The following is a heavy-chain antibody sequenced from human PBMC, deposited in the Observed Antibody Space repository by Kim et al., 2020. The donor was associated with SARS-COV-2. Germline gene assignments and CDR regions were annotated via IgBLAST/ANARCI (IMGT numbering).Heavy chain of an antibody. CDR2: ISAYNGNT. J-gene: IGHJ4*02. CDR1: GYTFTSYG. CDR3: ARDFMGSRNYYDSSGYRHFDY. V-gene: IGHV1-18*01. D-gene: IGHD3-22*01. Sequence: ASVKVSCKASGYTFTSYGISWVRQAPGQGLEWMGWISAYNGNTNYAQKLQGRVTMTTDTSTSTAYMELRSLRSDDTAVYYCARDFMGSRNYYDSSGYRHFDYWGQGTLVTVSS.